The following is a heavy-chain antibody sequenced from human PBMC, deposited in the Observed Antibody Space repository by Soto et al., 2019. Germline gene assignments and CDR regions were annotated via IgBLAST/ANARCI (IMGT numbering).Heavy chain of an antibody. CDR3: AASGRDVLGYDYKDTEGFDM. Sequence: QVQLVQSGAEVKKPGSSVKVSCKASGGTFSQFAVSWVRQAPGQGLEWMGGIIPMFGIAKYAPKFEDRVTIIADESTNTASMDLSGLRSEDTAVYYCAASGRDVLGYDYKDTEGFDMWGPGTLVTVSS. D-gene: IGHD3-10*01. J-gene: IGHJ3*02. V-gene: IGHV1-69*01. CDR2: IIPMFGIA. CDR1: GGTFSQFA.